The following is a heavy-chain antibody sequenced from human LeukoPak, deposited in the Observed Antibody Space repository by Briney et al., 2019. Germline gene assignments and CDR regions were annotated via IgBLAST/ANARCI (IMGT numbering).Heavy chain of an antibody. CDR2: ISSSGSTI. V-gene: IGHV3-11*01. CDR1: GITFDDYY. D-gene: IGHD3-22*01. Sequence: GESLRLSCAVSGITFDDYYMSWIRQAPGKGLEWISYISSSGSTIFYAESVKGRFTISRDNAKKSLYLQMKTLRAEDTAVYYCARGRWDTSYNDRSGSYFDYWGQGTLVTVSS. CDR3: ARGRWDTSYNDRSGSYFDY. J-gene: IGHJ4*02.